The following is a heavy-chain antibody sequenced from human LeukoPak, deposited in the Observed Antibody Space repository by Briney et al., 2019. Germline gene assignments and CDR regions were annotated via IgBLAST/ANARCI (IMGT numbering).Heavy chain of an antibody. CDR3: ARDSYYYGSGSPLDY. CDR2: IKQDGSEK. J-gene: IGHJ4*02. D-gene: IGHD3-10*01. Sequence: PGGSLRLSCAASGFTFSSYWMSWVRQAPGKGLEWVANIKQDGSEKYYVDSVKGRFTISRDNAKNSLYLQMNSLRAEDTAVYYCARDSYYYGSGSPLDYWGQGTLVTVSS. CDR1: GFTFSSYW. V-gene: IGHV3-7*01.